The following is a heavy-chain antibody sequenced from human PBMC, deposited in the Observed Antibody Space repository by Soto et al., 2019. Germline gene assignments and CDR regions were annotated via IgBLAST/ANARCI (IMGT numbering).Heavy chain of an antibody. CDR3: ARSGEILQTFDS. J-gene: IGHJ4*02. D-gene: IGHD1-26*01. CDR1: GVSFSDYS. CDR2: ISGSSSYI. V-gene: IGHV3-21*01. Sequence: PGGSLRLSCVVSGVSFSDYSMNWVRQASGKGLEWVALISGSSSYIYYADSVKGRFTISRDNAKNSLFLQMDSLRVEDTAVYYCARSGEILQTFDSWGQGTLVTVSS.